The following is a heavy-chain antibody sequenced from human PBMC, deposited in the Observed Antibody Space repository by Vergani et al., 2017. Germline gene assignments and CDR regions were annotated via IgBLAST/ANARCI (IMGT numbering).Heavy chain of an antibody. CDR1: GFTFSSYW. J-gene: IGHJ6*02. CDR2: IKQDGSEK. CDR3: AREAIGGSSWSELAYYYYYGMDV. D-gene: IGHD6-13*01. V-gene: IGHV3-7*01. Sequence: EVQLVESGGGLVQPGGSLRLSCAASGFTFSSYWMSWVRQAPGKGLEWVANIKQDGSEKYYVDSVKGRFTISRDNAKNSLYLQMNSLSAEDTAVYYCAREAIGGSSWSELAYYYYYGMDVWGQGTTVTVSS.